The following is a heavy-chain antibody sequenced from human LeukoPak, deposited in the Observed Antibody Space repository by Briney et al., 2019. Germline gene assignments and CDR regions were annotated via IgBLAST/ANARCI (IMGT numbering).Heavy chain of an antibody. Sequence: SETLSLTCAVYGGSFSGYYWSWIRQPPGKGLEWIGEINHSGSTNYNPSLKSRVTISVDTSKNQFSLKLSSVTAADTAVYYCARGPYYYDSSGYYPRNDAFDIWGQGTMVTVSS. V-gene: IGHV4-34*01. CDR3: ARGPYYYDSSGYYPRNDAFDI. CDR1: GGSFSGYY. J-gene: IGHJ3*02. CDR2: INHSGST. D-gene: IGHD3-22*01.